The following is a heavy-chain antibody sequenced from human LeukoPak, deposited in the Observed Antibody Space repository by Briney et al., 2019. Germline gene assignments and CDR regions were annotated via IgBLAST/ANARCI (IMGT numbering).Heavy chain of an antibody. D-gene: IGHD6-13*01. CDR1: GGSFSGYY. CDR2: INHSGST. Sequence: SETLSLTCAVYGGSFSGYYWSWIRQPPGKGLEWIGEINHSGSTNYNPSLKSRVTILVDTSKNQFSLKLSSVTAADTAVYYCARLSQLVPSYWGQGTLVTVSS. V-gene: IGHV4-34*01. J-gene: IGHJ4*02. CDR3: ARLSQLVPSY.